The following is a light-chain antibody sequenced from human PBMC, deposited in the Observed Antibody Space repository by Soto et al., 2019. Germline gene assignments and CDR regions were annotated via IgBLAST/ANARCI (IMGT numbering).Light chain of an antibody. CDR1: QSVSSY. J-gene: IGKJ4*01. V-gene: IGKV3-11*01. CDR2: DAP. CDR3: QHLSNCLPLT. Sequence: EIVLTQSPATLSLSPGERATLSCRASQSVSSYLAWYQQKPGQAPRLLIYDAPNRATGIPARFNGSGSETECTITISRLELKDFADYSGQHLSNCLPLTFGGGTKVEIK.